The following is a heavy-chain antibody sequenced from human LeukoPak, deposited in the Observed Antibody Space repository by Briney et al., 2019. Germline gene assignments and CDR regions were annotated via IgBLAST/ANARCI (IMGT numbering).Heavy chain of an antibody. CDR3: ARTAPPVRGVIIGVYYYYYGMDV. V-gene: IGHV1-8*01. J-gene: IGHJ6*02. CDR2: VNPNSGNT. D-gene: IGHD3-10*01. Sequence: AASVKVSCKASGYTFTSYDINWVRQATGQGLEWMGWVNPNSGNTGYAQKFQGRVTMTRNTSISTAYMELSSLRSEDTAVYYCARTAPPVRGVIIGVYYYYYGMDVWGQGTTVTVSS. CDR1: GYTFTSYD.